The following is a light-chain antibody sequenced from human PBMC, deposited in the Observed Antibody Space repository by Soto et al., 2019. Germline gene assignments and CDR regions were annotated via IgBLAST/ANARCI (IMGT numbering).Light chain of an antibody. Sequence: DIQLTQSPSFLSASVGDRVTITCRASQAISRYLAWYQQKPGKAPKLLIYAASTLQSGVPSRFSGSGSGTEFTLRISSLQPEDFATYYCQQVNSYPALGGGTKVDIK. V-gene: IGKV1-9*01. J-gene: IGKJ4*01. CDR3: QQVNSYPA. CDR1: QAISRY. CDR2: AAS.